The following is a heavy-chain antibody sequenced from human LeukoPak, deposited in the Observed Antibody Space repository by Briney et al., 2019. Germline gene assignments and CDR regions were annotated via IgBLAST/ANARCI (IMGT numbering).Heavy chain of an antibody. CDR2: INHSGST. Sequence: SETLSLTCAVYGGSFSGYYWSWIRQPPGKGLEWIGEINHSGSTNYNPSLKSRVTISVDTSTNQFSLKLSSVTAADTAVYYCARGDIVVVPAAIDFDYWGQGTLVTVSS. D-gene: IGHD2-2*02. J-gene: IGHJ4*02. CDR1: GGSFSGYY. CDR3: ARGDIVVVPAAIDFDY. V-gene: IGHV4-34*01.